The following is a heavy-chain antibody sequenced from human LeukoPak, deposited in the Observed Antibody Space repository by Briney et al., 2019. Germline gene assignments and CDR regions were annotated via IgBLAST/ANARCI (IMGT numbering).Heavy chain of an antibody. Sequence: PSETLSLTCAVSGGSISSSNWWSWVRQPPGKGLEWIGEIYHSGSTNYNPSLKSRVTMSVDTSKNQFSLKLSSVTAADTAVYYCASENSSSSHAFDIWGQGTMVTVSS. CDR1: GGSISSSNW. CDR3: ASENSSSSHAFDI. CDR2: IYHSGST. V-gene: IGHV4-4*02. D-gene: IGHD6-6*01. J-gene: IGHJ3*02.